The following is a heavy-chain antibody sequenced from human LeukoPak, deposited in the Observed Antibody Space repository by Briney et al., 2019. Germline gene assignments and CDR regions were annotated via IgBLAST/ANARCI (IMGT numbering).Heavy chain of an antibody. J-gene: IGHJ6*02. Sequence: GGSLGLSCAASGFTFSSYGMHWVRQAPGKGLEWVAVIWYDGSNKYYADSVKGRFTISKDNSKNTLYLQMNSLRAEDTAVYYCARASTDYYYGMDVWGQGTTVTVSS. CDR3: ARASTDYYYGMDV. CDR2: IWYDGSNK. CDR1: GFTFSSYG. V-gene: IGHV3-33*01. D-gene: IGHD2/OR15-2a*01.